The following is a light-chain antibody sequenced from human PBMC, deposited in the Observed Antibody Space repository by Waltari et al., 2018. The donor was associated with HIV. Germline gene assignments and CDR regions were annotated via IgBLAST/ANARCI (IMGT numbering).Light chain of an antibody. CDR1: SSDVGGYNY. CDR2: EVS. CDR3: SSYAGSNNLDWV. Sequence: QSALTQPPSASGSPGQSVTISSTGTSSDVGGYNYVSWYQQHPGKAPKLMIYEVSKRPSGVPDRFSGSKSGNTASLTVSGLQAEDEADYYCSSYAGSNNLDWVFGGGTKLTVL. J-gene: IGLJ3*02. V-gene: IGLV2-8*01.